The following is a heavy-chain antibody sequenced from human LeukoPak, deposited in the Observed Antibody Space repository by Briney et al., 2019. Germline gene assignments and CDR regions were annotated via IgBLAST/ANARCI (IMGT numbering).Heavy chain of an antibody. D-gene: IGHD5-24*01. J-gene: IGHJ3*02. CDR3: ARPVGKRDGYNYEGAFDI. V-gene: IGHV3-48*03. Sequence: GGSLRLSCAASGFIFSTYEMNWVRQAPGKGLERVSFITYSGTTIYYADSVKGRFTISRDNTKNSLYLQMNSLRAEDTAVYYCARPVGKRDGYNYEGAFDIWGQGTMVTVSS. CDR2: ITYSGTTI. CDR1: GFIFSTYE.